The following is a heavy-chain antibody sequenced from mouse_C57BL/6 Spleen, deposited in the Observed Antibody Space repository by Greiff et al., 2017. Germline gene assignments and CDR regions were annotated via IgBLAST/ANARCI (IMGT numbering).Heavy chain of an antibody. CDR1: GFSLTSYA. J-gene: IGHJ4*01. CDR3: AKIYYGNSPGAMDY. CDR2: IWTGGGT. Sequence: VQVVESGPGLVAPSQSLSITCTVSGFSLTSYAISWVRQPPGKGLEWLGVIWTGGGTNYNSALKSRLSISKDNSKSQVFLKMNRLQTDDTARYYCAKIYYGNSPGAMDYWGQGTSVTVSS. D-gene: IGHD2-1*01. V-gene: IGHV2-9-1*01.